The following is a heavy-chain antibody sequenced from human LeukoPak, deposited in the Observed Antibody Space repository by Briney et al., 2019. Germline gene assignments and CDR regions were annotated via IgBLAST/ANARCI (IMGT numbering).Heavy chain of an antibody. D-gene: IGHD2-2*01. CDR2: IYYSGST. CDR3: ARQYCSSTSCYDDWFDP. J-gene: IGHJ5*02. Sequence: SETLSLTCTVSGGSISSYYWSWIRQPPGKGLEWIGYIYYSGSTNYNPSLKSRVTISVDTSKNQFSLKLSSVTAADTAVYYCARQYCSSTSCYDDWFDPWGQGTLVTVSS. V-gene: IGHV4-59*08. CDR1: GGSISSYY.